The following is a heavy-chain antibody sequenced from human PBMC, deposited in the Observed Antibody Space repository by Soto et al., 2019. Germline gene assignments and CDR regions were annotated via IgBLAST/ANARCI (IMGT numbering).Heavy chain of an antibody. J-gene: IGHJ4*02. CDR2: IYYSGST. V-gene: IGHV4-59*08. CDR3: ARHSAMGNFDY. Sequence: QVQLQESGPGLVKPSETLSLTCTVSGGSISSYYWSWIRQPPGKGLEWIGYIYYSGSTNYNPSLRSRVTISVDTSKNQFSLKLSSVTAADTAVYYCARHSAMGNFDYWGQGTLVTVSS. D-gene: IGHD5-18*01. CDR1: GGSISSYY.